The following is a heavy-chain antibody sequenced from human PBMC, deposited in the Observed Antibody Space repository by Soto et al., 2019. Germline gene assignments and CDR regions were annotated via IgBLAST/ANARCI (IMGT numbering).Heavy chain of an antibody. J-gene: IGHJ6*02. CDR1: GFTVCNNY. CDR3: APSPRVAL. Sequence: EVQLVESGGGLIQLGGSLRLSFAASGFTVCNNYMIWVRQAPGKGLEWVSLFYSGGNPHYADSVRGPFTISRDKSNKTPYLQMNSLGAEDTAVSYCAPSPRVALWGQGTTVTVSS. V-gene: IGHV3-53*01. CDR2: FYSGGNP.